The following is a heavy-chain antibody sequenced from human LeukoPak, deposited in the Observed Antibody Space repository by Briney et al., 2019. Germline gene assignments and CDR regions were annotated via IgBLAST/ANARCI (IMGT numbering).Heavy chain of an antibody. J-gene: IGHJ6*02. Sequence: PGGSLRLSCGASGFTFGSYALHWVRQAPGKGLEGVAVISHDGSHTYFADSVRGRFTISRDRSKNTVDLQMSSLRPEDSAVYYCARSPYDSSGNRYYYYALDVWGQGTTVSVSS. D-gene: IGHD3-22*01. CDR2: ISHDGSHT. CDR1: GFTFGSYA. V-gene: IGHV3-30*04. CDR3: ARSPYDSSGNRYYYYALDV.